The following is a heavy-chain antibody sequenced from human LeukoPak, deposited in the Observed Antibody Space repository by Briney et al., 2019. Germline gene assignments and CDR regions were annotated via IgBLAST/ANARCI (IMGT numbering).Heavy chain of an antibody. Sequence: GRSLRLSCAASGFTFSSYSMNWVRQAPGKGLEWVSSISSSSSYIYYADSVKGRFTISRDNAKNSLYLQMNSLRAEDTAVYYCAREAAAAGSFDPWGQGTLVTVSS. D-gene: IGHD6-13*01. V-gene: IGHV3-21*01. CDR1: GFTFSSYS. CDR3: AREAAAAGSFDP. CDR2: ISSSSSYI. J-gene: IGHJ5*02.